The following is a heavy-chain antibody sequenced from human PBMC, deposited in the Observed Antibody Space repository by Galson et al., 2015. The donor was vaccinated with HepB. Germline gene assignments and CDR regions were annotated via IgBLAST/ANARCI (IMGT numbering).Heavy chain of an antibody. CDR2: ISYDGSNK. J-gene: IGHJ4*02. D-gene: IGHD5-12*01. V-gene: IGHV3-30*18. CDR3: AKRSLNSGYGGYFDY. CDR1: GFTFSSYG. Sequence: SLRLSCAASGFTFSSYGMHWVRQAPGKGLEWVAVISYDGSNKYYADSVKGRFTISRDNSKNTLYLQMNSLRAEDTAVYYYAKRSLNSGYGGYFDYWGQGTLVSVSS.